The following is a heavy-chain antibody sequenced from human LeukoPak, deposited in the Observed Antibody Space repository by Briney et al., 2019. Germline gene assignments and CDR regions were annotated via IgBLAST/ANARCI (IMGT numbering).Heavy chain of an antibody. CDR2: IFYSGST. CDR3: ARGVLTTVSYYMDV. D-gene: IGHD4-11*01. V-gene: IGHV4-59*11. Sequence: SETLSLTCTVSGGSISRHSWSWIRQPPGTGLEWVGYIFYSGSTNYNPSLQSRVTISVDTSKNRFSLKLSSVTAADTAVYYCARGVLTTVSYYMDVWGKGTTVTVSS. J-gene: IGHJ6*03. CDR1: GGSISRHS.